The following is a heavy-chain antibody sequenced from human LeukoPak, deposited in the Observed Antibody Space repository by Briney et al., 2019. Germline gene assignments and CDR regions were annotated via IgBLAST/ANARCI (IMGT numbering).Heavy chain of an antibody. V-gene: IGHV5-51*01. CDR3: VRFAFISSLDH. J-gene: IGHJ5*02. Sequence: GESLKISCKISGYTLTNNWIGWVRQVPGKGLEWMGLIYPGYSDGKYSPSFQGQVTLSVDTSISTAYLQLSGLRASDTAIYYCVRFAFISSLDHWGQGTLVTVSS. D-gene: IGHD6-13*01. CDR1: GYTLTNNW. CDR2: IYPGYSDG.